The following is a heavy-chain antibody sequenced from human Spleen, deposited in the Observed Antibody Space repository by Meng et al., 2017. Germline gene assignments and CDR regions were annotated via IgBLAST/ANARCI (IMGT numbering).Heavy chain of an antibody. CDR2: INHSGST. CDR1: GGSLSGYY. CDR3: ARVSRGWSGYYGY. Sequence: QVQLKQWGAGLLKPSETLSLTCAVYGGSLSGYYWRWIRQPPGKELEWIGEINHSGSTNYNPSLKSRVTISVDTSKNQFSLKLSSVTAADTAVYYCARVSRGWSGYYGYWGQGTLVTVSS. D-gene: IGHD3-3*01. V-gene: IGHV4-34*01. J-gene: IGHJ4*02.